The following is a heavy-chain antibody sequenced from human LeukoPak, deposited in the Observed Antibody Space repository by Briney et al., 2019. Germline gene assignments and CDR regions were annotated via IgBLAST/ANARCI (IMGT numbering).Heavy chain of an antibody. J-gene: IGHJ4*02. CDR1: GFTFSSYG. D-gene: IGHD3-22*01. V-gene: IGHV3-23*01. CDR3: AKVAYYDSSGHFDY. CDR2: ISGSGGST. Sequence: GGTLRLSCAASGFTFSSYGMSWVRQAPGKGLEWVSAISGSGGSTYYADSVKGRFTIYRDNSKNTLYLQMNSLRAEDTAVYYCAKVAYYDSSGHFDYWGQGTLVTVSS.